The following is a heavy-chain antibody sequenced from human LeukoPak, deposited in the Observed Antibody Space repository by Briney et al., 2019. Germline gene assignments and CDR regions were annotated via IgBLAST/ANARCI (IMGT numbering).Heavy chain of an antibody. CDR1: GFTFTSYV. D-gene: IGHD6-13*01. CDR3: SRLGSRWSFDY. V-gene: IGHV3-33*01. CDR2: IWYDGSNK. Sequence: GGSLRLSCEASGFTFTSYVMNWVRQAPGKGLEWVAVIWYDGSNKYYTDSVEGRFTISRDQTKSTVYLQMNSLRAEDTAVYYCSRLGSRWSFDYWGQGALVTVSS. J-gene: IGHJ4*02.